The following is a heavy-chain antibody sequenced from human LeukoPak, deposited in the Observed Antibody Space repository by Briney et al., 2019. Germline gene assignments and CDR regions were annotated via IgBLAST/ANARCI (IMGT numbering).Heavy chain of an antibody. V-gene: IGHV1-58*01. CDR1: GFIFSSSA. CDR3: VADCYGDCIA. D-gene: IGHD4-17*01. J-gene: IGHJ5*02. Sequence: SVKVSCKASGFIFSSSAVQWVRQAGGQRLEWIGWIVVGSGNTNYAQNFQERVTITRDMSTSTAYMELSSLRSEDTAVYYCVADCYGDCIAWGQGTLVTVSS. CDR2: IVVGSGNT.